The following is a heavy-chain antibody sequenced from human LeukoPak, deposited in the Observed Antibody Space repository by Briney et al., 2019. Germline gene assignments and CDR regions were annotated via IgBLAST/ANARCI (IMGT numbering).Heavy chain of an antibody. J-gene: IGHJ4*02. CDR3: ARQMTSTRLFDS. V-gene: IGHV3-30*04. CDR1: GFTFSDHP. CDR2: IGSDGTKK. Sequence: GRSLRLSCVASGFTFSDHPFHWVRQSPDKGLEWVALIGSDGTKKYYADSVQGRFTVSRENSKNTLFLQMNTLRADDTAVYSCARQMTSTRLFDSWGQGTLVTVSS.